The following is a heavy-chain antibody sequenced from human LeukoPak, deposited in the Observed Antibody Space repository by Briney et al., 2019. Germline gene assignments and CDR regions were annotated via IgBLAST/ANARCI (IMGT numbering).Heavy chain of an antibody. V-gene: IGHV1-18*04. CDR2: ISTYNSNT. CDR1: GYTFTSYG. Sequence: ASVKVSCKASGYTFTSYGISWVRQAPGQGLEWMGWISTYNSNTNYAQKLQGRVTMTTDTSTSTAYMELRSLRSDDTAVYYCARMQKDKDYYYGMDVWGKGTTVTVSP. J-gene: IGHJ6*04. CDR3: ARMQKDKDYYYGMDV.